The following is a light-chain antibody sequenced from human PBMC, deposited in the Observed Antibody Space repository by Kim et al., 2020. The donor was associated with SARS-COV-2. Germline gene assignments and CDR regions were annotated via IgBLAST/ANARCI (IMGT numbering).Light chain of an antibody. Sequence: DIVMTQSPDSLAVSLGERATINCKSSQSVLYSSNNRNYLAWYRQKPGQPPKLLIYWASTRESGVPDRFSGSGSGTDFTLTISSLQAEDVAVYYCHQDYNVHPFPFGQGTKLEI. CDR1: QSVLYSSNNRNY. CDR2: WAS. CDR3: HQDYNVHPFP. V-gene: IGKV4-1*01. J-gene: IGKJ2*01.